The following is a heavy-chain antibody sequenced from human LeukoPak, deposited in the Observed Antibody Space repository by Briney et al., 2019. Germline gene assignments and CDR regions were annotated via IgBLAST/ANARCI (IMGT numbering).Heavy chain of an antibody. CDR2: ISYDGSNK. J-gene: IGHJ4*02. D-gene: IGHD2-15*01. CDR1: GFTFSSYG. Sequence: PGGSLRLSCAASGFTFSSYGMHWVRQAPGKGLEWVAVISYDGSNKYYADSVKGRFTISRDNSKNTLYLQMNSLRAEDTAVYYCAKVGGYCSGGSCYGAYWGQGTLVTVSS. CDR3: AKVGGYCSGGSCYGAY. V-gene: IGHV3-30*18.